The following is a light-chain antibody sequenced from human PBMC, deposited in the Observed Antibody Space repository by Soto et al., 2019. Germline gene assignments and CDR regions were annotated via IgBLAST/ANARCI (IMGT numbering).Light chain of an antibody. J-gene: IGKJ4*02. CDR1: QSVFSS. CDR2: GAA. Sequence: EIVMTQSPATLSVSPGERVTLSCRASQSVFSSLAWYQQKPGQATRLLIYGAATRATGIPARFSGSGSGTDFTLNISCLQSEDFAVYFCQLYHTWPAFGRGTRVEIK. CDR3: QLYHTWPA. V-gene: IGKV3-15*01.